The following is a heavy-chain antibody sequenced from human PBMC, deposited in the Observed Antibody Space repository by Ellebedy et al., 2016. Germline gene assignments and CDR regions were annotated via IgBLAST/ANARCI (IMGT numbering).Heavy chain of an antibody. V-gene: IGHV3-49*03. Sequence: GESLKISCTASGFTFGDYAMSWFRQAPGKGLEWVGFIRSKAYGGTTEYAASVKGRFTISRDDSKSIAYLQMNSLKTEDTAVYYCTRDPMVADSSGWYSDSYYFDYWGQGTLVTVSS. J-gene: IGHJ4*02. CDR2: IRSKAYGGTT. CDR3: TRDPMVADSSGWYSDSYYFDY. CDR1: GFTFGDYA. D-gene: IGHD6-19*01.